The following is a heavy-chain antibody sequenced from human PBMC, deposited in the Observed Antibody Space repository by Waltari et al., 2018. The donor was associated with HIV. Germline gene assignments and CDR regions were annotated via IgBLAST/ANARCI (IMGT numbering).Heavy chain of an antibody. V-gene: IGHV1-2*02. J-gene: IGHJ6*02. CDR3: TRAQSHVHGLDV. Sequence: QMQRVQSGDELKKPGDYVKVSCKASGYTFTDSYIPWVRQAHGEGLEWMGWININSGGTNFSQKFRGRVTLTRDTSISTAYMQLSSLGSDDTAIYYCTRAQSHVHGLDVWGQGTTVTVSS. CDR1: GYTFTDSY. CDR2: ININSGGT.